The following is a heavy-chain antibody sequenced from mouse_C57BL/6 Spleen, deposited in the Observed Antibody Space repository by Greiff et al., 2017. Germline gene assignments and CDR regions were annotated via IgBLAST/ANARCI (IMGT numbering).Heavy chain of an antibody. CDR3: ARSGYYGSSYDPYAMGY. J-gene: IGHJ4*01. Sequence: QVQLQQSGAELARPGASVKLSCKASGYTFTSYGISWVKQRTGQGLEWIGEIYPRSGNTYYNEKFKGKATLTADKSYSTAYMELRSLTSEDSAVYFCARSGYYGSSYDPYAMGYWGQGTSVTVST. CDR1: GYTFTSYG. V-gene: IGHV1-81*01. D-gene: IGHD1-1*01. CDR2: IYPRSGNT.